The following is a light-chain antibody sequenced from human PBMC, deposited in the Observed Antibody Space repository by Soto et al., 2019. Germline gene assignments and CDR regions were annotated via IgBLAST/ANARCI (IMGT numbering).Light chain of an antibody. CDR3: QKYNSAPLT. Sequence: DIQMTQSPSSLSASVGDRVTITCRASQGINHYLAWFQQKPGKVPKLLIYATSTLQSGVPSRFSGSGFGTDFTLTISSLQPEDAATYYCQKYNSAPLTFGGGTKVDI. J-gene: IGKJ4*01. CDR1: QGINHY. CDR2: ATS. V-gene: IGKV1-27*01.